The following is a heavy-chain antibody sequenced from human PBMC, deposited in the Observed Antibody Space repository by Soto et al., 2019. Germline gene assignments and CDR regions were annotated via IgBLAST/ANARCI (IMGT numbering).Heavy chain of an antibody. V-gene: IGHV1-18*01. Sequence: ASVKVSCKASGYTFTTYGISWVRQAPGQGLEWMGWINAYNGNTNYAEKLQGRVTMTTDTPTSTAYVDLRSLRSDDTAVYYCARLSLNYGMDGWGQGTTVTVSS. CDR1: GYTFTTYG. CDR3: ARLSLNYGMDG. CDR2: INAYNGNT. D-gene: IGHD3-16*02. J-gene: IGHJ6*02.